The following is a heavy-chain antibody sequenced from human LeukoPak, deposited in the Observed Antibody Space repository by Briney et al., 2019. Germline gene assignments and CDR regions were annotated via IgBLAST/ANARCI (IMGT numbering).Heavy chain of an antibody. D-gene: IGHD2-21*02. J-gene: IGHJ4*02. CDR1: GFTFSSHG. CDR2: ISGSGGNT. CDR3: ARDNVVVTAIDFDY. V-gene: IGHV3-23*01. Sequence: GETLRLSCAASGFTFSSHGMNWVRQAPGKGLEWVSGISGSGGNTYYADSVKGRFTISRDNAKNTLYLQMNSLRAEDTAVYYCARDNVVVTAIDFDYWGQGTLVTVSS.